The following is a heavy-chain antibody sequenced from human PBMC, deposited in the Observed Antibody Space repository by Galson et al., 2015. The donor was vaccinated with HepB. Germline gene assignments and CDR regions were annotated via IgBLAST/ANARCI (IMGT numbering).Heavy chain of an antibody. Sequence: VKVSCKASGYTFTDYVVNWVRQAPGQGLEWMGWMNTNTGKPTYAPGFAGRFVFSLDTSVTTAYLQISSLETEGTAVYYCARSPLRFLDWLPYYDYYYMDVWGEGTTVTVSS. CDR1: GYTFTDYV. CDR2: MNTNTGKP. D-gene: IGHD3-3*01. CDR3: ARSPLRFLDWLPYYDYYYMDV. J-gene: IGHJ6*03. V-gene: IGHV7-4-1*02.